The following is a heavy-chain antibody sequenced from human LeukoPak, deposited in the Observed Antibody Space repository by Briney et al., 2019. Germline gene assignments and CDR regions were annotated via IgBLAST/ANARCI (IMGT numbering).Heavy chain of an antibody. CDR1: GFTFSSYA. CDR2: ISGSGGST. D-gene: IGHD2-8*01. V-gene: IGHV3-23*01. J-gene: IGHJ4*02. Sequence: HPGGSLRLSCAASGFTFSSYAMSRVRQAPGKGLEWVSAISGSGGSTYYADSVKGRFTISRDNSKNTLYLQMNSLRAEDTAVYYCAKDIVLMVYAIPGFDYWGQGTLVTVSS. CDR3: AKDIVLMVYAIPGFDY.